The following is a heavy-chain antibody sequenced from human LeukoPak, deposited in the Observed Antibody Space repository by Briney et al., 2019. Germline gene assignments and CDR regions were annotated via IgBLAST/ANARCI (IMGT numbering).Heavy chain of an antibody. CDR1: GFLFSGYT. Sequence: GGSLRLSCAASGFLFSGYTMSWVRQSPGKGLEWVSSISSSSSYIYYADSVKGRFTISRDNAKNSLYLQMNSLRADDTALYYCTAIREGDAFDIWGQGTMVTVSS. J-gene: IGHJ3*02. CDR2: ISSSSSYI. D-gene: IGHD4-17*01. CDR3: TAIREGDAFDI. V-gene: IGHV3-21*04.